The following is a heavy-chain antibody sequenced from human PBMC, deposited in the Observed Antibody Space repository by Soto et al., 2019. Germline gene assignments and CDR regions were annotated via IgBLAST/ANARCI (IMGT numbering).Heavy chain of an antibody. D-gene: IGHD6-19*01. CDR3: ARREQSDYYYMDV. J-gene: IGHJ6*03. Sequence: EVQLVESGGGLVQPGGSLRLSCAASGFTFSNYAMDWVRQAPGKVLEYVSGISSNGVGTYYANSVKDRFTISRDNSKNTLYLQMGSLRAEDMAVYYCARREQSDYYYMDVWGKGTSVTVPS. CDR2: ISSNGVGT. V-gene: IGHV3-64*01. CDR1: GFTFSNYA.